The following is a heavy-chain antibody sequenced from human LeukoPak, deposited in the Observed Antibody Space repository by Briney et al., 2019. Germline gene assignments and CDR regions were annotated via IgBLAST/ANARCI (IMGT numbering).Heavy chain of an antibody. CDR2: INPNSGGT. J-gene: IGHJ4*02. D-gene: IGHD3-16*01. CDR1: GYTFTGYY. CDR3: ARVRYRLAETYIDY. Sequence: ASVTVSCKASGYTFTGYYMHWVRQAPGQGLEWMGWINPNSGGTNYAQKFQGRVTMTRDTSISTAYMELSRLRSDDTAVYYCARVRYRLAETYIDYWGQGTLVTVSS. V-gene: IGHV1-2*02.